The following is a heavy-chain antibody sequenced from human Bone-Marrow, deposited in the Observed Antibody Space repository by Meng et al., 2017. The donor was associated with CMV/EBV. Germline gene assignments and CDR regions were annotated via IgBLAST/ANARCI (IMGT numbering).Heavy chain of an antibody. CDR3: ARVLDVLSYMVKTELDY. Sequence: ASVKVSCKASGYTFTGYYMHWVRQAPGQGLEWMGWIIPNSGGTNYAQKFQGRVTMTRDTSISTAYMEPSRLRSDDTAVYYCARVLDVLSYMVKTELDYWGQGTLVTVSS. D-gene: IGHD3/OR15-3a*01. V-gene: IGHV1-2*02. CDR1: GYTFTGYY. CDR2: IIPNSGGT. J-gene: IGHJ4*02.